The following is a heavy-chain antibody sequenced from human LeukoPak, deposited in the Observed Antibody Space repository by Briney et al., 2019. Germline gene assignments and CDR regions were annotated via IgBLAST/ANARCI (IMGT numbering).Heavy chain of an antibody. CDR1: GFTFSSYA. J-gene: IGHJ4*02. CDR2: MSYDGSNK. V-gene: IGHV3-30-3*01. CDR3: ARAYYDSSGYPFDY. D-gene: IGHD3-22*01. Sequence: GGSLRLSCAASGFTFSSYAMHWVRQAPGKGLEWVAVMSYDGSNKYYADSVKGRFTISRDNSKNTLYLQMNSLRAEDTAVYYCARAYYDSSGYPFDYWGQGTLVTVSS.